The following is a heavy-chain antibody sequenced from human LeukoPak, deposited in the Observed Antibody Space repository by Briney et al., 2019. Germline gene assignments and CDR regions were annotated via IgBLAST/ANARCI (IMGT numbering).Heavy chain of an antibody. CDR1: GFTFSNYA. CDR2: ISGSGDST. Sequence: GGSLRLSCAASGFTFSNYAMSWVRQAPGKGLEWVSDISGSGDSTNYADSVKGRFTISRDNSENTLYLQMNSLRAEDTAVYYCAKEDEAAAGFSTEAYFDYWGQGTLVTVSS. CDR3: AKEDEAAAGFSTEAYFDY. J-gene: IGHJ4*02. V-gene: IGHV3-23*01. D-gene: IGHD6-13*01.